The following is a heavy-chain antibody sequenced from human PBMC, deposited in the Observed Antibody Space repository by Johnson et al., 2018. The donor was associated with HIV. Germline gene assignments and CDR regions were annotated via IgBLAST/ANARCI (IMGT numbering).Heavy chain of an antibody. CDR1: GLTFSRYG. Sequence: QVQLVESGGGGVQPGRSLRLSCVVSGLTFSRYGMYWVRQAPGWGLEWVSAISGSGGSTYYADSVKGRFTISRDNSKNTLYLQMNSLRAEDTAVYYCARKDDTNAFDIWGQGTLVTVSS. D-gene: IGHD3-22*01. V-gene: IGHV3-NL1*01. J-gene: IGHJ3*02. CDR2: ISGSGGST. CDR3: ARKDDTNAFDI.